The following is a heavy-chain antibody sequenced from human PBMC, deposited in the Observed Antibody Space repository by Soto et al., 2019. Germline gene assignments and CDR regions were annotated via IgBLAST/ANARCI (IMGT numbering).Heavy chain of an antibody. J-gene: IGHJ4*02. CDR3: AREAKDFWSGYATLIDY. CDR1: GGTFSGYY. D-gene: IGHD3-3*01. CDR2: INHSGST. Sequence: ASETNSLTCAVYGGTFSGYYWSWIRPPPGKGLEWIGEINHSGSTNYNPSLKSRVTISVDTSKNQFSLKLSSVTAADTAVYYCAREAKDFWSGYATLIDYWGQGTLVTVSS. V-gene: IGHV4-34*01.